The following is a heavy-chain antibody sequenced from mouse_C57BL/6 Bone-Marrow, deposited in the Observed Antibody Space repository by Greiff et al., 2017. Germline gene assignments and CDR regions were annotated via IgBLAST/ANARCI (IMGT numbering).Heavy chain of an antibody. Sequence: VQLQQSGAELVRPGSSVKMSCKTSGYTFTSYGINWVKQRPGQGLEWIGYIYIGNGYTAYTETFQGKATLTSDTSSSTAYMQLSSLTSEDSAIYFCARFYYGSSSYYAMDYWGQGTSVTVSS. CDR1: GYTFTSYG. D-gene: IGHD1-1*01. CDR3: ARFYYGSSSYYAMDY. V-gene: IGHV1-58*01. J-gene: IGHJ4*01. CDR2: IYIGNGYT.